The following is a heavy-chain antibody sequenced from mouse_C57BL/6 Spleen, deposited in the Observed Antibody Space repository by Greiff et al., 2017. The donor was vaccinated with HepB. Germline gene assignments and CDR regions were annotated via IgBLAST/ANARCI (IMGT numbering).Heavy chain of an antibody. CDR1: GYTFTSYW. J-gene: IGHJ4*01. CDR2: IYPGSGST. CDR3: ARWSNYDDY. Sequence: QVQLQQSGAELVKPGASVKLSCKASGYTFTSYWITWVKQRPGQGLEWIGDIYPGSGSTNYNEKFKSKATLTVDTSSSTSYMQLSSLTSEDSAVYYCARWSNYDDYWGQGTSVTVSS. V-gene: IGHV1-55*01. D-gene: IGHD2-5*01.